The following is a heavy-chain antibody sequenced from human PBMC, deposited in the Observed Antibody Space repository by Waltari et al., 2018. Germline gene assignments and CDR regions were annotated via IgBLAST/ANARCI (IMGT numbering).Heavy chain of an antibody. D-gene: IGHD3-22*01. Sequence: EVRLVQSGAEVKTPGESLTISCQASGYTFSHYWLSWVRHLPGKGLEGMGKIDPADSETNYSPSFQVHVIISADKSSSTASLHWSSLKASDSATYYCARENYYDSSGFSVSWGQGTLVTVSS. CDR1: GYTFSHYW. J-gene: IGHJ5*02. CDR3: ARENYYDSSGFSVS. CDR2: IDPADSET. V-gene: IGHV5-10-1*03.